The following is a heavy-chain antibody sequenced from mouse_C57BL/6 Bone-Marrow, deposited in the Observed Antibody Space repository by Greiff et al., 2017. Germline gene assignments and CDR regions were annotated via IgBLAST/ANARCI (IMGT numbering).Heavy chain of an antibody. V-gene: IGHV3-6*01. Sequence: EVKLQESGPGLVKPSQSLSLTCSVTGYSITSGYYWNWIRQFPGNKLEWMGYISYDGSNNYNPSLKNRISITRDTSKNQFFLKLNSVPTEDPATYYCARDRDWEPHYWYFDVWGTGTTVTVSS. CDR2: ISYDGSN. CDR3: ARDRDWEPHYWYFDV. J-gene: IGHJ1*03. D-gene: IGHD4-1*01. CDR1: GYSITSGYY.